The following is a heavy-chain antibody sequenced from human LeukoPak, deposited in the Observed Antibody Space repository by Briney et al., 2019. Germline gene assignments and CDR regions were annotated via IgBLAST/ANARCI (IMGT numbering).Heavy chain of an antibody. CDR1: GFTFSSYA. CDR2: ISYDGSSK. CDR3: ARAFWSGYYSPCDY. Sequence: GGSLRLSCAASGFTFSSYAMHWVRQAPGKGLEWVAVISYDGSSKYYADSVKGRFTISRDNSKNTLYLQMNSLRAEDTAVYYCARAFWSGYYSPCDYWGRGTLVTVSS. V-gene: IGHV3-30-3*01. J-gene: IGHJ4*02. D-gene: IGHD3-3*01.